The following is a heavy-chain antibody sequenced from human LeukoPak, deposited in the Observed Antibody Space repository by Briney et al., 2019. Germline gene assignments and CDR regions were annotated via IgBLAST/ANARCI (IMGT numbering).Heavy chain of an antibody. D-gene: IGHD1-26*01. CDR2: INAYNDNT. CDR3: ARTTNSYYYYYYIDV. CDR1: GYTFNSAG. J-gene: IGHJ6*03. Sequence: ASVKVSCKASGYTFNSAGISWVRQAPGQGLEWMGWINAYNDNTKYAEKLQGRVTMTTDTSTSTAYMELRSLRSDDTAVYYCARTTNSYYYYYYIDVWGKGTTVTVSS. V-gene: IGHV1-18*01.